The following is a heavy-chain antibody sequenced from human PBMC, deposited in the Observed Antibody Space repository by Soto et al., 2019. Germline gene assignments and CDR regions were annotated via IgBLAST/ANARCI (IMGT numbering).Heavy chain of an antibody. CDR1: GDSVSSDSAA. Sequence: TLSLTCAISGDSVSSDSAALIWIMQSPSRGLEWLGRTYYRSKWSHDYALSVKSRIAINPDTSKNQFSLHLYSVTPEDTAVYYCAGVPWFRGMDVWGQGTPVTVSS. D-gene: IGHD3-10*01. V-gene: IGHV6-1*01. CDR3: AGVPWFRGMDV. J-gene: IGHJ6*02. CDR2: TYYRSKWSH.